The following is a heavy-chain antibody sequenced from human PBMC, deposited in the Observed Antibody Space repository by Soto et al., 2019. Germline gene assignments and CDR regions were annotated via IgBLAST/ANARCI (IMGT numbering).Heavy chain of an antibody. CDR1: GFTFSSYA. Sequence: PGGSLRLSCAASGFTFSSYAMSWVRQAPGKGLEWVSAISGSGGSTYYADSVKGRFTISRDNAKNSLYLQMNSLRAEDTAVYYCARRTAVAGSGYGMDVWGQGTTVTVSS. D-gene: IGHD6-19*01. CDR3: ARRTAVAGSGYGMDV. J-gene: IGHJ6*02. V-gene: IGHV3-23*01. CDR2: ISGSGGST.